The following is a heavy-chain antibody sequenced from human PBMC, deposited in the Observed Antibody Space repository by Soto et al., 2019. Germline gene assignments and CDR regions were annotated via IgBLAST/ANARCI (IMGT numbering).Heavy chain of an antibody. CDR3: ARILTGTGGQFAY. J-gene: IGHJ4*01. D-gene: IGHD2-8*02. CDR1: GCSLIVSGMR. CDR2: IFWDDDK. V-gene: IGHV2-5*08. Sequence: SGPTLVNPTQTLTLTCSFSGCSLIVSGMRVSWLRQPPGKALEWLALIFWDDDKRYSPSLKSRLTITKDTSKNQVVLTLTNMDPVDKATYYCARILTGTGGQFAYWGHGPLVTVSA.